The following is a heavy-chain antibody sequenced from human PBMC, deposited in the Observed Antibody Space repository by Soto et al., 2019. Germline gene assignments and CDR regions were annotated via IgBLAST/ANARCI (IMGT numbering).Heavy chain of an antibody. D-gene: IGHD2-2*01. CDR2: IWFDGSNK. CDR3: ARDQEDCSTTRCYYYYGLDV. CDR1: GFTFSNYG. V-gene: IGHV3-33*01. Sequence: GGSLRLSCAASGFTFSNYGMHWVRQAPGKGLEWVAVIWFDGSNKYYADSVKGRFTISRDNSKNTLYLQMNSLRAEDRAVYYCARDQEDCSTTRCYYYYGLDVWGQGTTVTVSS. J-gene: IGHJ6*02.